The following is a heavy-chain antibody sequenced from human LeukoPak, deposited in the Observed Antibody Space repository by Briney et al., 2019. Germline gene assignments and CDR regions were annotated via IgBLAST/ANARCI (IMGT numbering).Heavy chain of an antibody. D-gene: IGHD3-10*01. Sequence: GGSLRLSCAASGFTSNGFSMNWVRQAPGKGLEWVSSISSSSSYIYYADSVKGRFTISRDNAKNSLYLQMNSLRAVDTAVYYCGGYDYYSSGSYYNDVDYWGQGTLVTVSS. CDR1: GFTSNGFS. CDR2: ISSSSSYI. CDR3: GGYDYYSSGSYYNDVDY. J-gene: IGHJ4*02. V-gene: IGHV3-21*01.